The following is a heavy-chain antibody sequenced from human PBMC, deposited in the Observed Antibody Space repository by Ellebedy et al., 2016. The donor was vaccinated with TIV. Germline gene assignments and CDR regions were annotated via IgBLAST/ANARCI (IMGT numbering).Heavy chain of an antibody. Sequence: SETLSLTXTVSGGSISSGGYYWSWIRQHPGKGLEWIGYIYYSGSTYYNPSLKSRVTISVDTSKNQFSLKLSSVTAADMAVYYCATGKPVSVTTGYYYYGMDVWGQGTTVTVSS. V-gene: IGHV4-31*03. CDR3: ATGKPVSVTTGYYYYGMDV. J-gene: IGHJ6*02. CDR1: GGSISSGGYY. D-gene: IGHD4-17*01. CDR2: IYYSGST.